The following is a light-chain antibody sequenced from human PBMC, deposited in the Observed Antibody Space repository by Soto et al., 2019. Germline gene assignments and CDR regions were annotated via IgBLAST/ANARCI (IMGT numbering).Light chain of an antibody. Sequence: EIVLTQSPGTLSLSPGERATLSCRASQSVSSSYLAWYQQKPGQAPRLLIYGASSRATGIPDRFSGSGSGTDFTLTISRLEPEDFAVYYCQQYGSSPPAGPLTFGPGTKVDIK. CDR2: GAS. CDR3: QQYGSSPPAGPLT. J-gene: IGKJ3*01. V-gene: IGKV3-20*01. CDR1: QSVSSSY.